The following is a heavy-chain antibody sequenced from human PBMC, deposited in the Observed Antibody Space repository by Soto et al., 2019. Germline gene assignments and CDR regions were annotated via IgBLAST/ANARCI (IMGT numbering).Heavy chain of an antibody. CDR2: IIPIFGTA. CDR1: VGTFSSYA. V-gene: IGHV1-69*01. J-gene: IGHJ6*02. D-gene: IGHD4-17*01. Sequence: QVQLVQSGAEVKKPGSSVKVSCKASVGTFSSYAISWVRQAPGQGLEWMGGIIPIFGTANYAQKFQGRVTITADESTSTADMELSSLRSEDTAVYYCARDPGVTTSEVRGGMDVWGQGTTVTVSS. CDR3: ARDPGVTTSEVRGGMDV.